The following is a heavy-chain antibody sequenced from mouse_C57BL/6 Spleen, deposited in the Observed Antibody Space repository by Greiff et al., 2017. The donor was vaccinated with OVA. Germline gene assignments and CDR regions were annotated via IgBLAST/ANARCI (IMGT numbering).Heavy chain of an antibody. D-gene: IGHD2-2*01. CDR1: GYTFTSYW. CDR2: IDPSDSYT. V-gene: IGHV1-69*01. CDR3: AREGMVTEGFAY. Sequence: QVQLKQPGAELVMPGASVKLSCKASGYTFTSYWMHWVKQRPGQGLEWIGEIDPSDSYTNYNQKFKGKSTLTVDKSSSTAYMQLSSLTSEDSAVDYCAREGMVTEGFAYWGQGTLVTVSA. J-gene: IGHJ3*01.